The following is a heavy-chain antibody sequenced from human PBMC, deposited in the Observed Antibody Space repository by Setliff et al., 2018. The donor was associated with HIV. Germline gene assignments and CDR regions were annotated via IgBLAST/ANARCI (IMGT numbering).Heavy chain of an antibody. J-gene: IGHJ1*01. V-gene: IGHV1-2*02. CDR1: GYSTSSGYY. CDR3: ARGGGNPHWYYDTWSGPSSGYFQH. Sequence: TCAVSGYSTSSGYYWGWVRQPPEKGLEWMGWINPNSGGTNYAQKFQGRVTMTRDTSISTAYLDLSRLISDDTAVYYCARGGGNPHWYYDTWSGPSSGYFQHWGQGTLVTVSS. CDR2: INPNSGGT. D-gene: IGHD3-3*01.